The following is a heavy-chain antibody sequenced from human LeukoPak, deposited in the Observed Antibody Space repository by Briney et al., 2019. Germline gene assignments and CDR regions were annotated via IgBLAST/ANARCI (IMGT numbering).Heavy chain of an antibody. CDR3: AREALPWQLVPYYYYGMDV. Sequence: ASVTVSFKASGYTFTSYGIRWVRQAPGQGLEWMGWISAYNGKTNYEQKLQGRGTMTTDTSTSTAYMELRSLRSDDTAVYYCAREALPWQLVPYYYYGMDVWGQGTTVTVSS. CDR2: ISAYNGKT. V-gene: IGHV1-18*01. J-gene: IGHJ6*02. CDR1: GYTFTSYG. D-gene: IGHD6-13*01.